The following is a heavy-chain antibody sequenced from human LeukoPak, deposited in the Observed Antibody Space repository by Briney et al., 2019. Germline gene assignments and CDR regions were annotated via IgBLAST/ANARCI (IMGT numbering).Heavy chain of an antibody. V-gene: IGHV1-2*02. D-gene: IGHD6-6*01. Sequence: AAVTVSFTSSGYIFTACYIHWVRQAPGQGHERMGWINPNSGGRKYSQKFQGRVTMTSDTSITTAYMELSSLRSDDTALYYWARGGDIAARPLDYCGQGTLVTVSS. CDR1: GYIFTACY. J-gene: IGHJ4*02. CDR3: ARGGDIAARPLDY. CDR2: INPNSGGR.